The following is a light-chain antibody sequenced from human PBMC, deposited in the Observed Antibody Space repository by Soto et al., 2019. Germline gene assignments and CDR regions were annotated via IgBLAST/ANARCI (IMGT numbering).Light chain of an antibody. CDR2: GAS. CDR3: QKYNSAPWT. V-gene: IGKV1-27*01. Sequence: DIQMTQSPSSLSASVGDRVTITCRASQGISTYLAWYQQKPGKVPYLLIYGASTLQSGVPSRFSGSGSGTDFSLTISSLHPEDVATYYCQKYNSAPWTFGQGTKVDIK. CDR1: QGISTY. J-gene: IGKJ1*01.